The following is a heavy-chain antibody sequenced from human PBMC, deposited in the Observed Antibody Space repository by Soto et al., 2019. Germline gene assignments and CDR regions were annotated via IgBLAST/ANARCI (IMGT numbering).Heavy chain of an antibody. CDR1: GYTFTSYS. Sequence: ASVKVSCKASGYTFTSYSMHWVRQAPGQRLECMGWINAGNGNTKYSQKFQGRVTITRDTSASTAYMELSSLRSEDTAVYYCARGGYDYVWGSYRPLPFDYWGQGTLVTVSS. V-gene: IGHV1-3*01. D-gene: IGHD3-16*02. J-gene: IGHJ4*02. CDR3: ARGGYDYVWGSYRPLPFDY. CDR2: INAGNGNT.